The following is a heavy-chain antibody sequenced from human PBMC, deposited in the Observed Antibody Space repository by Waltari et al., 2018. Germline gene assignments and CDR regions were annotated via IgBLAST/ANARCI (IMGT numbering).Heavy chain of an antibody. CDR2: IIPIFGTA. V-gene: IGHV1-69*08. CDR3: ARDIVVVVAATQSPGFDY. CDR1: GGTFSSYA. Sequence: QVQLVQSGAEVQKPGSSVKVSCKASGGTFSSYAISWVRQAPGQGLEWMGRIIPIFGTANYAQKFQGRVTITADKSTSTAYMELSSLRSEDTAVYYCARDIVVVVAATQSPGFDYWGQGTLVTVPS. D-gene: IGHD2-15*01. J-gene: IGHJ4*02.